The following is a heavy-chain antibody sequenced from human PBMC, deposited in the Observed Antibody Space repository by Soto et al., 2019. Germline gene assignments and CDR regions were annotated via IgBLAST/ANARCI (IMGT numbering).Heavy chain of an antibody. J-gene: IGHJ4*02. V-gene: IGHV1-18*01. CDR1: GYTFPNFD. CDR2: NSAYNGNT. D-gene: IGHD3-16*01. CDR3: ARGGTPIAY. Sequence: QVQLVQSGAEVKKPGASVKVSCKASGYTFPNFDISWVRQAPGQGLEWMGWNSAYNGNTNYAHNFQGIVTMTTDTSTSTDYMELMSLRYDDTAVYYCARGGTPIAYWCQGTLVTVSS.